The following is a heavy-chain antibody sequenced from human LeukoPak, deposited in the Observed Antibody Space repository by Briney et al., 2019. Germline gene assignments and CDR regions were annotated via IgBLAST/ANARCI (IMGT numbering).Heavy chain of an antibody. J-gene: IGHJ6*02. D-gene: IGHD2-2*01. CDR1: GYTFTCYY. CDR2: INPNSGGT. V-gene: IGHV1-2*02. Sequence: ASVKVSCKASGYTFTCYYMHWVRQAPGQGLEWMGWINPNSGGTNYAQKFRGRVTMTRDTSISTAYMELSRLRSDDTAVYYCARKRVPAAIGDYYYYGMDVWGQGTTVTVSS. CDR3: ARKRVPAAIGDYYYYGMDV.